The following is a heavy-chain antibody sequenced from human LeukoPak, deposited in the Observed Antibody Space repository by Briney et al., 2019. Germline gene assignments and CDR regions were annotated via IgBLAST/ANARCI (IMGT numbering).Heavy chain of an antibody. CDR3: AKLRFGELIDY. Sequence: GESLRLSCAASGFTFSSYAMSWVRQAPGKGLEWVSGISGSGGSTYYADSVKGRFTISRDNSENTLYLQMNSLRAEDMAVYFCAKLRFGELIDYWGQGTLVTVSS. J-gene: IGHJ4*02. D-gene: IGHD3-10*01. CDR2: ISGSGGST. CDR1: GFTFSSYA. V-gene: IGHV3-23*01.